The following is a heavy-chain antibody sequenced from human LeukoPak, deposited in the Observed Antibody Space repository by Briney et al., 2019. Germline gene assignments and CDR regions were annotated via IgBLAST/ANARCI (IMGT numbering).Heavy chain of an antibody. CDR3: ARDSRQEGIAVAGGDAFDI. J-gene: IGHJ3*02. CDR1: GDTFTSYA. CDR2: IIPIFGTA. Sequence: SVKVSCKASGDTFTSYAISWVRQAPGQGLEWMGGIIPIFGTANYAQKFQGRVTITTDESTSTAYMELSSLRSEDTAVYYCARDSRQEGIAVAGGDAFDIWGQGTMVTVSS. D-gene: IGHD6-19*01. V-gene: IGHV1-69*05.